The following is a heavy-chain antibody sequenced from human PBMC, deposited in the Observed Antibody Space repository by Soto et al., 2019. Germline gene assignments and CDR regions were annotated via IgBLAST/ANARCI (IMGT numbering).Heavy chain of an antibody. CDR1: GFTFIGSA. J-gene: IGHJ4*02. CDR3: TTYPLYYDILTGYSHLDY. CDR2: IRSKANSYAT. D-gene: IGHD3-9*01. V-gene: IGHV3-73*01. Sequence: GGSLRLSCAASGFTFIGSAMHWVLQASWKGLEWVGRIRSKANSYATAYAASVKGRFTISRDDSKNTAYLQMNSPKTEDTAGYYCTTYPLYYDILTGYSHLDYWGQGTLVTVSS.